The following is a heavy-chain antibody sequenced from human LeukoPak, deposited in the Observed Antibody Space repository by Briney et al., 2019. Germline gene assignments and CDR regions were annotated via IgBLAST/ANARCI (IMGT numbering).Heavy chain of an antibody. CDR2: VSGSGDGT. V-gene: IGHV3-23*01. Sequence: GGSLRLSCAASGFTFTSYAMSWVRQAPGQGLDWVSSVSGSGDGTYYADSVKGRFTISRDNSKKTLDLHMDSLRAEDTAVYYCAKERLGGNYGDYAVDYWGQGTMVTVSS. J-gene: IGHJ4*02. D-gene: IGHD4-17*01. CDR1: GFTFTSYA. CDR3: AKERLGGNYGDYAVDY.